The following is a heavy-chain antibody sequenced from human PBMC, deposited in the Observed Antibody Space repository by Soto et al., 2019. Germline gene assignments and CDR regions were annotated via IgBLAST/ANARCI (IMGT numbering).Heavy chain of an antibody. V-gene: IGHV1-58*01. D-gene: IGHD1-26*01. CDR2: IVVGSGNT. CDR3: AAVSGSYPTEFDP. CDR1: GFTFTSSA. J-gene: IGHJ5*02. Sequence: GASVKVSCEASGFTFTSSAVQWVLQARGQRLEWIGWIVVGSGNTNYAQKFQERVTITRDMSTSTAYMELSSLRSEDTAVYYCAAVSGSYPTEFDPWGQGTLVTVSS.